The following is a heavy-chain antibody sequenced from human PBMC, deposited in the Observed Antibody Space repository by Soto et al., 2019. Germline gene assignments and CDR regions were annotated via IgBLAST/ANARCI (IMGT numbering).Heavy chain of an antibody. CDR2: IYYSGST. CDR3: ARVESYDILTGYYEDY. V-gene: IGHV4-31*03. D-gene: IGHD3-9*01. CDR1: GGSISSGGYY. J-gene: IGHJ4*02. Sequence: SETLSLTCTVSGGSISSGGYYWSWIRQHPGKGLEWIGYIYYSGSTYYNPSLKSRVTISVDTSKNQFSLKLSSVTAADTAVYYCARVESYDILTGYYEDYWGQGTLVTVSS.